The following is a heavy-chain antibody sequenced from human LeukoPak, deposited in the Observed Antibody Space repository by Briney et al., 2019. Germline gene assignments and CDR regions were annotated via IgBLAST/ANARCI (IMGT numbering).Heavy chain of an antibody. CDR1: GYTFTTYY. J-gene: IGHJ6*02. CDR3: ARRTDYYYHGMDV. V-gene: IGHV1-46*01. D-gene: IGHD1-1*01. CDR2: ISPSGGST. Sequence: ASVKVSCKASGYTFTTYYLHWVRQAPGQGLEWMGVISPSGGSTIYAQKFQGRVTMTRDTSTGTVYMELGSLGSEDTAVYYCARRTDYYYHGMDVWGQGTTVTVSS.